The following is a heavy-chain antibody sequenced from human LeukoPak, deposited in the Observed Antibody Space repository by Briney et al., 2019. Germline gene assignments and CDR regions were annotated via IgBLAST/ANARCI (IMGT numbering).Heavy chain of an antibody. CDR3: ARGGGIMITFGGVIVISWFDP. Sequence: SETLSLTCAVYGGSFSGYYWSWIRQPPGKGLEWIGEINHSGSTNYNPSLKSRVTISVDTSKNQFSLKLSSVTAADTAVYYCARGGGIMITFGGVIVISWFDPWGQGTLVTVSS. CDR1: GGSFSGYY. V-gene: IGHV4-34*01. CDR2: INHSGST. J-gene: IGHJ5*02. D-gene: IGHD3-16*02.